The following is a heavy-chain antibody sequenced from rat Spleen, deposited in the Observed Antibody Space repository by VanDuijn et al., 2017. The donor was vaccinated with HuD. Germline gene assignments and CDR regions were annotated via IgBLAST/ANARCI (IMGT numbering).Heavy chain of an antibody. Sequence: EVQLVESGGGLVQPGRSLKLSCAASGFTFSNYGMHWIRQAPTKGLEWVASISPSGGSTYYRDSVKGRFTLSRDNAKSTLYLQMDSLRSEDTATYYCATAYYDGTYRLYNWFAYWGQGTLVTVSS. V-gene: IGHV5-19*01. J-gene: IGHJ3*01. D-gene: IGHD1-12*02. CDR3: ATAYYDGTYRLYNWFAY. CDR1: GFTFSNYG. CDR2: ISPSGGST.